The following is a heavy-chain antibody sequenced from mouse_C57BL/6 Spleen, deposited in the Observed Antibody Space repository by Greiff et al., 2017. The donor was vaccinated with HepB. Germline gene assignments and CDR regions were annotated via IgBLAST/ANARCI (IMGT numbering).Heavy chain of an antibody. V-gene: IGHV1-26*01. D-gene: IGHD1-1*01. CDR1: GYTFTDYY. CDR3: ARYTNYYGSSSPFAY. J-gene: IGHJ3*01. Sequence: VQLQQSGPELVKPGASVKISCKASGYTFTDYYMNWVKQSHGKSLEWIGDINPNNGGTSYNQKFKGKATLTVDKSSSTAYMELRSLTSEASAVYYCARYTNYYGSSSPFAYWGQGTLVTVSA. CDR2: INPNNGGT.